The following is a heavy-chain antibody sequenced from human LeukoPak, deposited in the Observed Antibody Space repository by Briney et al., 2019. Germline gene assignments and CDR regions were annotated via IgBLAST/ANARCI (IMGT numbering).Heavy chain of an antibody. V-gene: IGHV3-20*04. CDR1: GFTFDDYG. J-gene: IGHJ4*02. CDR2: INWNGGST. CDR3: ARVGYVLRYFDWLSLPFDY. D-gene: IGHD3-9*01. Sequence: GGSLRLSCAASGFTFDDYGMSWVRQAPGKGLEWVSGINWNGGSTGYADSVKGRFTISRDNAKNSLYLQMNSLRAEDTALYYCARVGYVLRYFDWLSLPFDYWGQGTLVTVSS.